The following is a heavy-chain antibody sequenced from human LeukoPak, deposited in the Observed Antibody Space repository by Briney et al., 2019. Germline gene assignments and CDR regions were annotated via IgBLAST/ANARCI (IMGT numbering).Heavy chain of an antibody. J-gene: IGHJ3*02. CDR3: ARVATEQWLEGYAFDI. V-gene: IGHV3-21*01. CDR1: GFIFSRYS. CDR2: ISSSSSYI. D-gene: IGHD6-19*01. Sequence: MSGGSLRLSCVGSGFIFSRYSMNWVRQAPGKGLEWVSSISSSSSYIYYADSVKGRFTISRDNAKNSLYLQMNSLRAEDTAVYYCARVATEQWLEGYAFDIWGQGTMVTVSS.